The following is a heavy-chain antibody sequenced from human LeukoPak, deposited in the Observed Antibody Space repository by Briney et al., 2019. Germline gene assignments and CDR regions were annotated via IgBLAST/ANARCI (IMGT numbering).Heavy chain of an antibody. D-gene: IGHD2-21*01. CDR3: ARGDWFDP. V-gene: IGHV1-18*01. CDR1: GYTFTSYD. CDR2: VSGYNGNT. Sequence: GASVKVSCKASGYTFTSYDIHWVRQAPGQGLEWMGWVSGYNGNTNYVQKFEGRVAMTKDTSSSTDYRELRSLRSDDTAIYYCARGDWFDPWGEGTLVTVSS. J-gene: IGHJ5*02.